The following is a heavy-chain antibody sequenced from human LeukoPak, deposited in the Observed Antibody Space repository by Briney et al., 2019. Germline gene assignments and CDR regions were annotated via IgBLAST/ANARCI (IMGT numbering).Heavy chain of an antibody. J-gene: IGHJ4*02. D-gene: IGHD3-10*01. Sequence: ASVKVSCKVSGYTLTELSMHWVRQAPGKGLEWMGGFDPEDGETIYAQKFQGRVTMTEDTSTDTAYMELSSLRSEDTAVYSFAALHYYGSATPDYWGEGTLVTLSS. CDR3: AALHYYGSATPDY. CDR1: GYTLTELS. V-gene: IGHV1-24*01. CDR2: FDPEDGET.